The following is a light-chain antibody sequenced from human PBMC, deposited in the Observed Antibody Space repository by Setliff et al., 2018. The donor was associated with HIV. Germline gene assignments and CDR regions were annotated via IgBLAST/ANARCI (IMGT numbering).Light chain of an antibody. V-gene: IGLV2-23*02. J-gene: IGLJ1*01. Sequence: QSVLTQPASVSGSPGQSITISRTGTSSDVGSYNFVSWYQQHPGKAPKLIIFEVRRRPSGVSHRFSGSKSGNMASLTISGLQADDEADYYCCSYVSSGTFYVFGTGTKVTVL. CDR1: SSDVGSYNF. CDR2: EVR. CDR3: CSYVSSGTFYV.